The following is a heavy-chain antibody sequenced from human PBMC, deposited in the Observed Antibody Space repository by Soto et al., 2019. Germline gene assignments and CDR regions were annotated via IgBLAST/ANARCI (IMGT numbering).Heavy chain of an antibody. V-gene: IGHV1-46*01. CDR2: INPGGGST. D-gene: IGHD3-3*01. Sequence: ASVKVSCKASGYTFTSYYVHWVRQAPGQGLEWMGMINPGGGSTSYAQKFQGRVTMTRDTSTSTVYMELSSLRSEDTAVYFCARDADFWSGPDYWGQGTPVTVSS. CDR3: ARDADFWSGPDY. CDR1: GYTFTSYY. J-gene: IGHJ4*02.